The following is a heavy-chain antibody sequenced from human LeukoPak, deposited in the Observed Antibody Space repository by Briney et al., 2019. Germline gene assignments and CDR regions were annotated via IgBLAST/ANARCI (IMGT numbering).Heavy chain of an antibody. V-gene: IGHV3-30*02. CDR3: AKDLGYCSSTSCYLNYFDY. D-gene: IGHD2-2*01. CDR2: IRYDGSNK. Sequence: PGGSLRLSCAASGFTFSSYGMHWVRQAPGKGLEWVTFIRYDGSNKYYADSVKGRFTISRDNSKNTLYLQMNSLRAEDTAVYYCAKDLGYCSSTSCYLNYFDYWGQGTLVTVSS. CDR1: GFTFSSYG. J-gene: IGHJ4*02.